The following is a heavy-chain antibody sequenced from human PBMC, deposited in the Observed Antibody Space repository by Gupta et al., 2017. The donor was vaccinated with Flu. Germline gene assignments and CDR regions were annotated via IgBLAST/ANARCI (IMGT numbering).Heavy chain of an antibody. CDR1: GYTLTELS. CDR3: ATATQIKRRGMAFSI. J-gene: IGHJ3*02. D-gene: IGHD5-24*01. CDR2: FSPENGEA. V-gene: IGHV1-24*01. Sequence: QVQLVQSGAEVKKPGASMKVSCKVSGYTLTELSIHWVRQTPGKGLEWVGGFSPENGEAVYAQKLQGRVAVTEDTSADTAYMELSSLGSDDTAVYYGATATQIKRRGMAFSIWGQGTGGTVSS.